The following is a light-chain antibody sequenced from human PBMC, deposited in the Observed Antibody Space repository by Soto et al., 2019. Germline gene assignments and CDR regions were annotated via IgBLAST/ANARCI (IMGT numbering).Light chain of an antibody. CDR1: QSVSNRY. Sequence: EIVLTQSPGTLSLSPGERATLSCRASQSVSNRYLAWYQQKPGQAPRLLIYGASSRATGIPDRFSGSGSRTDFTLTISRLEPEDFAVYYCQQYGSSPLTFGGGTKVEIK. V-gene: IGKV3-20*01. J-gene: IGKJ4*01. CDR2: GAS. CDR3: QQYGSSPLT.